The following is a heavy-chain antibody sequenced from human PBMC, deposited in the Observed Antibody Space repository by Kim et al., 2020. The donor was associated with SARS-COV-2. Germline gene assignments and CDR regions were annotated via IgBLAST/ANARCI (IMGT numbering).Heavy chain of an antibody. D-gene: IGHD6-13*01. J-gene: IGHJ3*02. CDR1: GGSISSYY. CDR3: ASWREPYSSWYGGGYDAFDI. Sequence: SETLSLTCTVSGGSISSYYWSWIRQPPGKGLEWIGYIYYSGSTNYNPSLKSRVTISVDTSKNQFSLKLSSVTAADTAVYYCASWREPYSSWYGGGYDAFDIWGQGTMVTVSS. CDR2: IYYSGST. V-gene: IGHV4-59*01.